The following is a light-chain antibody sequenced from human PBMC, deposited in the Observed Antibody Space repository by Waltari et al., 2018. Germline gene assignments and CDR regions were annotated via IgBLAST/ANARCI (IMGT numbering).Light chain of an antibody. CDR1: SLRRFY. Sequence: SSELTQDPAVSVALGQTVTITCQGDSLRRFYASWYQQRPGQAPILIFYGQDNRPSGIPDRFSGSTSGDTASLTITGAQAEDEADYYCHSRDTFSPRVFGGGARLTV. CDR2: GQD. CDR3: HSRDTFSPRV. J-gene: IGLJ2*01. V-gene: IGLV3-19*01.